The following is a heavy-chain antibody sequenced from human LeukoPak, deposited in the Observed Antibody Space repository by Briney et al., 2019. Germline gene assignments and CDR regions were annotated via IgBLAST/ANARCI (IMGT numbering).Heavy chain of an antibody. CDR2: MNPTSGNT. J-gene: IGHJ4*02. D-gene: IGHD2-15*01. CDR3: AGQVAGTGDFDY. V-gene: IGHV1-8*01. CDR1: GSTFTSFD. Sequence: GASVKVSCKAFGSTFTSFDINWVRQATGQGLEWMGWMNPTSGNTGYAQRFQGRVTMTRDTSINTAYMELSSLGSEDTAVYYCAGQVAGTGDFDYWGQGTLVTVSS.